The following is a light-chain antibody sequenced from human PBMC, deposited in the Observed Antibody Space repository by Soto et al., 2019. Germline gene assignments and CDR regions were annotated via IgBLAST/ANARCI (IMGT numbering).Light chain of an antibody. CDR1: QSVSSN. V-gene: IGKV3-15*01. CDR3: QQYNNWPRT. CDR2: AAS. J-gene: IGKJ1*01. Sequence: EIVMTQSPATLSVSPGERATLSCRASQSVSSNLAWYHQKPGQAPRLLIYAASTRATGIPARFSGSGSGTEFTLTISSLQSEDFAVYYCQQYNNWPRTFGQGTKVEIQ.